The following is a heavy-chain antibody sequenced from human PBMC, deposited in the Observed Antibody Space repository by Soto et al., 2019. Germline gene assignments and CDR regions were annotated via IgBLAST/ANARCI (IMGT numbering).Heavy chain of an antibody. CDR2: IYYSGST. CDR1: GGSISSYY. CDR3: ARDPLTTFYGMDV. D-gene: IGHD4-17*01. J-gene: IGHJ6*02. Sequence: SETLSLTCTVSGGSISSYYWSWIRQPPGKGLKWIGYIYYSGSTNYNPSLKSRVTISVDTSKNQFSLKLSSVTAADTAVYYCARDPLTTFYGMDVWGQGTTLTVSS. V-gene: IGHV4-59*01.